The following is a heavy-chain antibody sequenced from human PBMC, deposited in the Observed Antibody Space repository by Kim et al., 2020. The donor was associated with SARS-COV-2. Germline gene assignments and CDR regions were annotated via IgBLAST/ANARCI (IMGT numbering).Heavy chain of an antibody. V-gene: IGHV4-34*01. CDR3: ASLGIRYYYAPFGY. J-gene: IGHJ4*02. Sequence: NPPLKSRVTISVDTSKNQFSLKLSSVTAADTAVYYCASLGIRYYYAPFGYWGQGTLVTVSS. D-gene: IGHD3-10*01.